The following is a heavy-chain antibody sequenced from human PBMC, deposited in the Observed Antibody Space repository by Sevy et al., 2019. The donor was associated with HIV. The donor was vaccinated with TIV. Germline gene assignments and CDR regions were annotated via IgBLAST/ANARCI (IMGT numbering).Heavy chain of an antibody. CDR3: STDPIIVLLVTDGMDV. V-gene: IGHV3-15*01. J-gene: IGHJ6*02. CDR1: GFTFSNVW. D-gene: IGHD2-8*01. CDR2: FKSKTDGGTT. Sequence: GGSLRLSCVASGFTFSNVWMSWVRQAPGKGLEWVGHFKSKTDGGTTDYAAPVKGRFTISRDDSKNTLYLQMNSLKTEDTGVYYCSTDPIIVLLVTDGMDVWGQGTTVTVSS.